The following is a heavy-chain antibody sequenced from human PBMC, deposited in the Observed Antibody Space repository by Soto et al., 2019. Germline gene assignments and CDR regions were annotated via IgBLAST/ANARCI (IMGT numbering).Heavy chain of an antibody. CDR3: ARDLESDFWSEYNWFDP. J-gene: IGHJ5*02. CDR1: GGTFSSYA. D-gene: IGHD3-3*01. V-gene: IGHV1-69*06. CDR2: IIPIFGTA. Sequence: SVKVSCKASGGTFSSYAISWVRQAPGQGLEWMGGIIPIFGTANYAQKFQGRVTITADKSTSTAYMELSSLRSEDTAVYYCARDLESDFWSEYNWFDPWGQGTLVTVSS.